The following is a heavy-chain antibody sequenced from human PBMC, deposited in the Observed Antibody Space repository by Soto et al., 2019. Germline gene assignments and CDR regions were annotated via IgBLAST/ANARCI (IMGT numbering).Heavy chain of an antibody. J-gene: IGHJ3*02. Sequence: PSETLSLTCTVSGGSISSYYWSWIRQPPGKGLEWIGYIYYSGSTNYNPSLKSRVTISVDTSKNQFSLKLSSVTAADTAVYYCARDVYYGSGIYYSGLGVFYIWGQGTMLTVSS. CDR1: GGSISSYY. CDR3: ARDVYYGSGIYYSGLGVFYI. V-gene: IGHV4-59*01. D-gene: IGHD3-10*01. CDR2: IYYSGST.